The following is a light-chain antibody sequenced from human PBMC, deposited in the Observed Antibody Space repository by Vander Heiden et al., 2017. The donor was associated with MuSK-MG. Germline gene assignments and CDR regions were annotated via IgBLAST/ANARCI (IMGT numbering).Light chain of an antibody. CDR2: KDS. Sequence: SYELTQPSSVSVSPGQTARIPCSGDVLAKKYARWFQQKPGQAPVLVIYKDSERPAGIPERFSGSSSGTTVTLTISGAQVEDEDDYYCYSAADNNWVFGGGTKLTVL. V-gene: IGLV3-27*01. CDR1: VLAKKY. J-gene: IGLJ3*02. CDR3: YSAADNNWV.